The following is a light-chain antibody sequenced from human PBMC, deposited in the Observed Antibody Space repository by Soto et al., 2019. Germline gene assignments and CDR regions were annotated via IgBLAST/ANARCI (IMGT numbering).Light chain of an antibody. CDR3: SSYTSSSTWV. CDR2: EVS. Sequence: QAVVTQPASVSGSPGQSITISCTGTSSDVGGYNYVSWYQLHPGKAPKLMIYEVSNRPSGVSNRFSGSKSGNTASLTISGLQAEDEADYYCSSYTSSSTWVFGGGTKVTVL. V-gene: IGLV2-14*01. J-gene: IGLJ3*02. CDR1: SSDVGGYNY.